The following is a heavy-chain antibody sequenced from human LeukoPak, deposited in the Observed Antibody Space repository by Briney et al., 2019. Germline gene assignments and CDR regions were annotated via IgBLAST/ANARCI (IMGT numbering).Heavy chain of an antibody. V-gene: IGHV3-30-3*01. CDR3: ARIPRRWELQVAWFDP. Sequence: GRSLRLSCAASGFTFSIYAMHWVRQAPGKGLEWVAVISYDGSNKYYADSVKGRFTISRDNSKNTLYLQMNSLRAEDTAVYYCARIPRRWELQVAWFDPWGQGTLVTVSS. D-gene: IGHD1-26*01. J-gene: IGHJ5*02. CDR1: GFTFSIYA. CDR2: ISYDGSNK.